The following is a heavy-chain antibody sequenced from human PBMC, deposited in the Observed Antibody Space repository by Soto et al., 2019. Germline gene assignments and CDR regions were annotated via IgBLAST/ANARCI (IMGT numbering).Heavy chain of an antibody. V-gene: IGHV3-30*18. CDR3: AKVSGIAAAGHFDY. CDR2: ISYDGNDK. Sequence: GGSLRLSCAASGFIFSHYGMHWVHQAPGKGLEWVVVISYDGNDKYYADPVKGRFTVSRDNSKNTVYLQMNSLRAEDTAVYYCAKVSGIAAAGHFDYWGQGTLVTVSS. D-gene: IGHD6-13*01. CDR1: GFIFSHYG. J-gene: IGHJ4*02.